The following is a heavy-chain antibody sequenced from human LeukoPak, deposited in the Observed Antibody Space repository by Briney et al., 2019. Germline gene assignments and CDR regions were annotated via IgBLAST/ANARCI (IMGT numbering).Heavy chain of an antibody. Sequence: SVKVSCKASGGTFSSYAISWVRQAPGQGLEWMGGIIPIFGTANYAQKFQGRVTITTDESTSTAYMELSSLRSEDTAVYYCARGQDYYDSSGDSLVLGYWGQGTLVTVSS. V-gene: IGHV1-69*05. CDR1: GGTFSSYA. D-gene: IGHD3-22*01. CDR3: ARGQDYYDSSGDSLVLGY. CDR2: IIPIFGTA. J-gene: IGHJ4*02.